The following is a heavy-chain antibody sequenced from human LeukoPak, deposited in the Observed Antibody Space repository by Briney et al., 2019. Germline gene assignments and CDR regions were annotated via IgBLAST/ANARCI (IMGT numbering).Heavy chain of an antibody. Sequence: GGTLRLSCAASGFTFSSYGMSWVRQAPGKGLEWVSAISGSGGSTYYADSVKGRFTISRDNSKNTLYLQMNSLRAEDTAVYYCAKDFSDYVWGSYRSDAFDIWGQGTMVTVSS. CDR2: ISGSGGST. D-gene: IGHD3-16*02. V-gene: IGHV3-23*01. J-gene: IGHJ3*02. CDR1: GFTFSSYG. CDR3: AKDFSDYVWGSYRSDAFDI.